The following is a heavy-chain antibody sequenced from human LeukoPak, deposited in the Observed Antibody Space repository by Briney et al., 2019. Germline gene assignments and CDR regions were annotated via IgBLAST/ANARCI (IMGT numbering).Heavy chain of an antibody. V-gene: IGHV3-30-3*01. Sequence: GRSLRLSCAASGFTFSSYAMHWVRQAPGKGLEWVAVISYDGSNKYYADSVKGRFTISRDNSKNTLYLQMNSLRAEDTAVYYCAGDPTVTNCWGQGTLVTVSS. D-gene: IGHD4-11*01. CDR2: ISYDGSNK. J-gene: IGHJ4*02. CDR3: AGDPTVTNC. CDR1: GFTFSSYA.